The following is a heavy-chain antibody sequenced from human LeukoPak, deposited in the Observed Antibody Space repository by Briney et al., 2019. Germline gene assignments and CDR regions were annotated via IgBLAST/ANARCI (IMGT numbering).Heavy chain of an antibody. CDR2: IRYDGSNK. J-gene: IGHJ4*02. CDR3: AKDRTMAADGTYFDY. D-gene: IGHD6-13*01. Sequence: GGSLRLSCAASGFTFSSYAMHWVRQAPGKGLEWISFIRYDGSNKYYTDSVKGRFTISRDNSQNTLYLQMNSLRTEDTGLYFCAKDRTMAADGTYFDYWGQGTLVTVSS. V-gene: IGHV3-30*02. CDR1: GFTFSSYA.